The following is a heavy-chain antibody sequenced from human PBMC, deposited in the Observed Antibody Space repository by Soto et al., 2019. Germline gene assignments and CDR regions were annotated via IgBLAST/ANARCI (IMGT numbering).Heavy chain of an antibody. J-gene: IGHJ6*02. CDR1: GFTFSSYS. Sequence: PGGSLRLSCASSGFTFSSYSMNWVRQAPGKGLELVSSISSSSSYIYYADSVKGRFTISRDNAKNSLYLQMNSLRAEDTAVYYCARVLIPQRYYYYGMDVWGQGTTVTVSS. D-gene: IGHD1-1*01. CDR2: ISSSSSYI. CDR3: ARVLIPQRYYYYGMDV. V-gene: IGHV3-21*01.